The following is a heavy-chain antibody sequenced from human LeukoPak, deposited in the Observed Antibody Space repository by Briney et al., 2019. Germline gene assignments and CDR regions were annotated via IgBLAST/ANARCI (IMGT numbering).Heavy chain of an antibody. J-gene: IGHJ3*02. CDR1: GYSISSGYY. CDR3: ARDHYGDFAFDI. D-gene: IGHD4-17*01. CDR2: IYHSGST. V-gene: IGHV4-38-2*02. Sequence: SETLSLTCTVSGYSISSGYYWGWIRQPPGKGLEWIGSIYHSGSTYYNPSLKSRVTISVDTSKNQFSLKLSSVTAADTAVYYCARDHYGDFAFDIWGQGTMVTVSS.